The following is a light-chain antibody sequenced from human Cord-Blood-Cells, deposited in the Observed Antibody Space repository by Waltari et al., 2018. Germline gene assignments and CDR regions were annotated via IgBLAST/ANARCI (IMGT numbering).Light chain of an antibody. CDR3: QQSYSTPRT. V-gene: IGKV1-39*01. Sequence: DIQMTQSPSSLSASVGDRVTITGRASQRVSSYLNGYQKTPGKAPKLLIYAASSLESGVTSRFSGSGSGTDFTLTISRMQPEDCATYYCQQSYSTPRTFGEGTKVEIK. J-gene: IGKJ1*01. CDR2: AAS. CDR1: QRVSSY.